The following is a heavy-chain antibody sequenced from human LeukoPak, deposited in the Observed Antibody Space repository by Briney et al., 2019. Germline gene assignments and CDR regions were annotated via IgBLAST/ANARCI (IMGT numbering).Heavy chain of an antibody. D-gene: IGHD6-13*01. J-gene: IGHJ4*02. CDR3: ARAAAGIGLDY. CDR1: GFTFSNHA. Sequence: GGSLRLSCAASGFTFSNHAMAWVRQAPGKGLEWVSGIRWNSGSIGYADSVKGRFTISRDNAKNSLYLQMNSLRAEDTALYYCARAAAGIGLDYWGQGTLVTVSS. V-gene: IGHV3-9*01. CDR2: IRWNSGSI.